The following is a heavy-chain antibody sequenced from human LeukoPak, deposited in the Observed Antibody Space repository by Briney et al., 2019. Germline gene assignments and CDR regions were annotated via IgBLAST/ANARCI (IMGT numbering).Heavy chain of an antibody. V-gene: IGHV1-18*01. CDR3: AASRGRLRYWYFDL. CDR1: GYTFTSYG. J-gene: IGHJ2*01. D-gene: IGHD6-19*01. Sequence: ASVKVSCKASGYTFTSYGISWVRQAPGQGLEWMGWISAYNGNTNYAQKLQGRVTMTTDTSTSTAYMELRSLRSDDTAVHYCAASRGRLRYWYFDLWGRGTLVTVSS. CDR2: ISAYNGNT.